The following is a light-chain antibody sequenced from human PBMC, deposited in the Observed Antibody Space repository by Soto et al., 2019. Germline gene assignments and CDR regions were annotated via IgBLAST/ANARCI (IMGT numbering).Light chain of an antibody. Sequence: DIDITQSPSTLSASVGERVTISCRARQSISSWLTWYQQTLGKAPKLLIYKASSLESGVPSRFSGSGSGTEFPLTISCLEPDDFATYYCQQYNSYASFGQGTKV. V-gene: IGKV1-5*03. CDR1: QSISSW. J-gene: IGKJ1*01. CDR3: QQYNSYAS. CDR2: KAS.